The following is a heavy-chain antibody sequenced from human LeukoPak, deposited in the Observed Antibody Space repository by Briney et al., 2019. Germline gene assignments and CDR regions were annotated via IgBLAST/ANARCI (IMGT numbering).Heavy chain of an antibody. Sequence: SETLSLTCTVSGGSISSYYWSWIRQPAGKGLEWIGRIYFSGNTHYIPSLQSRVTISVDTSKNQFSLKLSSVTAADTAVYYCARTSASGATYFDYWGQGALVTVSS. CDR1: GGSISSYY. V-gene: IGHV4-4*07. CDR2: IYFSGNT. CDR3: ARTSASGATYFDY. D-gene: IGHD1-26*01. J-gene: IGHJ4*02.